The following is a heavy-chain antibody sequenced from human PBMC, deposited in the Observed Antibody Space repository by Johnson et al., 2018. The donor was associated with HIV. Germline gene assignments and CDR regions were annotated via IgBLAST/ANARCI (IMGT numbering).Heavy chain of an antibody. CDR1: GFTFSNAW. Sequence: EQLVESGGGFIKPGGSLRLSCATSGFTFSNAWMNWVRQAPGKGLEWVARIKSKTDGETTDYAAPVKGRFTISREDSKNTLYLQINSLKADDTAVYYCTTGTIWGRGTKVTVSS. CDR3: TTGTI. J-gene: IGHJ3*02. CDR2: IKSKTDGETT. V-gene: IGHV3-15*01.